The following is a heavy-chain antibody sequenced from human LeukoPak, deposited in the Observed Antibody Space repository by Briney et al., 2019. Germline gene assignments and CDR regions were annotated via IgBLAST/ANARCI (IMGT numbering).Heavy chain of an antibody. D-gene: IGHD6-13*01. J-gene: IGHJ4*02. CDR1: GYSISSGYY. CDR3: ARMPYSSSWYYFDY. CDR2: IYHSGST. V-gene: IGHV4-38-2*01. Sequence: SETLSLTCAVSGYSISSGYYWGWIRQPPGKGLEWIGSIYHSGSTYYNPSLKSRVTISVDTSKNQFSLKLTSVTAADTAVYYCARMPYSSSWYYFDYWGQGTLVTVSS.